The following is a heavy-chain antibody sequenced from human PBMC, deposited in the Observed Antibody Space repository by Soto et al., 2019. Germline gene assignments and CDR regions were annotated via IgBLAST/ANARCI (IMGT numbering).Heavy chain of an antibody. V-gene: IGHV3-23*01. Sequence: PGGSLRLSCAASGFTLSSYVMGWVRQAPGKGLEWVSAITGSSGDTYHADSVKGRFTISRDNARNALYMQMNSLRVEDTAVYYCVKGSANSRPAYYDYWGLGTLVTVSS. D-gene: IGHD6-13*01. CDR3: VKGSANSRPAYYDY. J-gene: IGHJ4*02. CDR2: ITGSSGDT. CDR1: GFTLSSYV.